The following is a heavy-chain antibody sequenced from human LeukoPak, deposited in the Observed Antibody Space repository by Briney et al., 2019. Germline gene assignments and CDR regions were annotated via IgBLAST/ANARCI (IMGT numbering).Heavy chain of an antibody. Sequence: GGSLRLSCAASGFTFSSYAMSGVRQAPGKGLEWVSAISGSGGSTYYADSVKGRFTISRDNSKNTLYLQMNSLRAEDTAVYYCAKDQAKPGYCSGGSCYTGPNWGQGTLVTVSS. CDR1: GFTFSSYA. CDR3: AKDQAKPGYCSGGSCYTGPN. V-gene: IGHV3-23*01. CDR2: ISGSGGST. J-gene: IGHJ4*02. D-gene: IGHD2-15*01.